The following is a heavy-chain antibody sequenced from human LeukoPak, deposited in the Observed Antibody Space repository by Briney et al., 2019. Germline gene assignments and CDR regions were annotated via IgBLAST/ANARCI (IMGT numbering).Heavy chain of an antibody. D-gene: IGHD6-19*01. CDR2: ISGSGGDT. CDR3: ATSSGWYPKYFDY. CDR1: GVTFSSYP. V-gene: IGHV3-23*01. Sequence: GGSLRLSCAASGVTFSSYPMSWVRQAPGKGLEWVSAISGSGGDTYYADSVKGRFTISRDNSKNTLYLQMNSLRAEDTALYYCATSSGWYPKYFDYWGQGTLVTVSS. J-gene: IGHJ4*02.